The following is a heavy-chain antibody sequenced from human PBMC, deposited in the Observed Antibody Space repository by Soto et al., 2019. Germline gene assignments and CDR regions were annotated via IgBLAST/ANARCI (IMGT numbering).Heavy chain of an antibody. J-gene: IGHJ4*02. V-gene: IGHV3-23*01. CDR3: ARRGSGSYYDY. CDR2: ISGSGGST. Sequence: EVQLLESGGGLVQPGGSLSLSCAASEFTFRAYALRWSPQAPGKGLEWVSAISGSGGSTSYADSGKGRFTISRDNSKNTLYLQMNSLRAEDTAVYYCARRGSGSYYDYWGQGTLVTVSS. D-gene: IGHD1-26*01. CDR1: EFTFRAYA.